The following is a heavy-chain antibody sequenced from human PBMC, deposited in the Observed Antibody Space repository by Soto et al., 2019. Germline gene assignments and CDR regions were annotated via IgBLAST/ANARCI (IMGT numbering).Heavy chain of an antibody. CDR3: AKDYYCTNGVCYTFDYGDYEGGY. J-gene: IGHJ4*02. V-gene: IGHV3-23*01. D-gene: IGHD2-8*01. Sequence: PGGSLRLSCAASGFTFSSYAMSWVRQAPGKGLEWVSAISGSGGSTYYADSVKGRFTISRDNSKNTLYLQMNSLRAEDTAVYYCAKDYYCTNGVCYTFDYGDYEGGYWGQGTLVTVSS. CDR1: GFTFSSYA. CDR2: ISGSGGST.